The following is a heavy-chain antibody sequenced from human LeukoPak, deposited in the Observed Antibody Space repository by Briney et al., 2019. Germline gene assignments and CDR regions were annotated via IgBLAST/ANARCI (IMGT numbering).Heavy chain of an antibody. D-gene: IGHD3-10*01. V-gene: IGHV1-8*02. CDR1: GYILTNYD. J-gene: IGHJ4*02. Sequence: GASVKVSCTASGYILTNYDINWVRQATGQGLEWMGWMNPNSGNTGYAQKFQGRVTMTRNTSISTAYMELSSLRSEDTAVYYCARVRRFGELRSELGYWGQGTLVTVSS. CDR3: ARVRRFGELRSELGY. CDR2: MNPNSGNT.